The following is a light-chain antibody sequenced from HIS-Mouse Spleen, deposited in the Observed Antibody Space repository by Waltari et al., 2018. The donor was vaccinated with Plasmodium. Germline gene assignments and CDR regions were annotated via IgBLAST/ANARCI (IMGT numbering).Light chain of an antibody. CDR2: KDS. Sequence: SYELTQPPSVSVSPGQTARITCSGDALPKQYASWYQQKQGQAPELVIYKDSERPSGIPERFSGSSSGTTVTLTISGVQAEDEADYYCQSADSSGTPNWVFGGGTKLTVL. CDR1: ALPKQY. V-gene: IGLV3-25*03. CDR3: QSADSSGTPNWV. J-gene: IGLJ3*02.